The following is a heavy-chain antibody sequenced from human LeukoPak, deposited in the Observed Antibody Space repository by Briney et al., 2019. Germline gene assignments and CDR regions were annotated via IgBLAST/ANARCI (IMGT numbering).Heavy chain of an antibody. Sequence: GGSLRLSCAASGFTFSSYSMNWVRQAPGKGLEWVSSISSSSSYIYYADPVKGRFTISRDNAKNSLYLQMNSLRAEDTAVYYCARDVTPGSYYSGVYFDYWGQGTLVTVSS. CDR2: ISSSSSYI. J-gene: IGHJ4*02. CDR3: ARDVTPGSYYSGVYFDY. V-gene: IGHV3-21*01. CDR1: GFTFSSYS. D-gene: IGHD1-26*01.